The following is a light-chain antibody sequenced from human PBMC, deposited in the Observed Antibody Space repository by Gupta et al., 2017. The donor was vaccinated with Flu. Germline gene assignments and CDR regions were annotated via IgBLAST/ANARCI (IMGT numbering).Light chain of an antibody. CDR1: GPNIGNNY. J-gene: IGLJ3*02. CDR3: AAWDDSLSGRV. V-gene: IGLV1-47*01. Sequence: QSVLTQPPSASGTPGQRVAISCSGSGPNIGNNYVFWYQHFPGTAPKLLIYRNNQRPSGVPDRFSGSKSDTSASLAISGLRSEDEAEYYCAAWDDSLSGRVFGGGTKVTVL. CDR2: RNN.